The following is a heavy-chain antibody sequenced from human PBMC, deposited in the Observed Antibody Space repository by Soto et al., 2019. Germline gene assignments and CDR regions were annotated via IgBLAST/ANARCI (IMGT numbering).Heavy chain of an antibody. V-gene: IGHV3-15*01. D-gene: IGHD6-13*01. Sequence: EVQLVESGGGLVKPGGSLRLSCAASGFTFSNAWMYWVRQAPGKGREWVGRIKSKTDGGATDYAAPVKGRFTISRDDLINAVYLQMNSPQTEHTAVYFCTTPRQLVKQNFFDPWGQGTLVIVSS. J-gene: IGHJ5*02. CDR1: GFTFSNAW. CDR3: TTPRQLVKQNFFDP. CDR2: IKSKTDGGAT.